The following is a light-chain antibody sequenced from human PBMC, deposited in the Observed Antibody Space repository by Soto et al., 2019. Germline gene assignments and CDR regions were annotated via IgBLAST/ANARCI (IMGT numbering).Light chain of an antibody. CDR3: QQDNSYSAT. CDR2: KAS. Sequence: DIQMTQSPSTLSASVGDRVTITCRASQSISSWLAWYQQKPGKAPKLLIYKASSLESGVPSRFSVSGSGTEFTLTISSLQPDDFATSYCQQDNSYSATFGHGTKV. J-gene: IGKJ1*01. CDR1: QSISSW. V-gene: IGKV1-5*03.